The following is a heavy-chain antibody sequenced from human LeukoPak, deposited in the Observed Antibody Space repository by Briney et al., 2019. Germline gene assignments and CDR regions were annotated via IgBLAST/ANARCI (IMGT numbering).Heavy chain of an antibody. CDR1: GGTFSSYA. CDR2: IIPIFGTA. J-gene: IGHJ4*02. V-gene: IGHV1-69*13. Sequence: SVRVSCKASGGTFSSYAISWVRQAPGQGLEWMGGIIPIFGTANYAQKFQGRVTITADESTSTAYMELSSLRSEDTAVYYCARDPGSGFRDFGYWGQGTLVTVSS. D-gene: IGHD3-3*01. CDR3: ARDPGSGFRDFGY.